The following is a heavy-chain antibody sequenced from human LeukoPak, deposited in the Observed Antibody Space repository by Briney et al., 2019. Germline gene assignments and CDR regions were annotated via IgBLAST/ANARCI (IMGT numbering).Heavy chain of an antibody. CDR1: GYTFTRYG. CDR3: AREIYSSGWEYHFDY. V-gene: IGHV1-18*01. J-gene: IGHJ4*02. D-gene: IGHD6-19*01. Sequence: ASVTVSCKASGYTFTRYGISWVRQAPGQGLEWMGWISAYNGNTNYAQKVQGRVTITTDTSTNTAYLELRSLRYDDTAVYYCAREIYSSGWEYHFDYWGQGPLVTVSS. CDR2: ISAYNGNT.